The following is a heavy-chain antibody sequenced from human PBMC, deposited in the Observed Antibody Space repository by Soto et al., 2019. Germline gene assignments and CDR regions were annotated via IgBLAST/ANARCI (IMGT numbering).Heavy chain of an antibody. CDR1: GGSFSGYY. CDR2: INHSGST. CDR3: ARGPYPDV. V-gene: IGHV4-34*01. J-gene: IGHJ6*02. Sequence: QVQLQQWGAGLLKPSETLSLTCAVYGGSFSGYYWTWIRQPPGKGLEWIGEINHSGSTNYNPSLKSRFIISVDTSKKQFSLKLSSVTAADTAVYYCARGPYPDVWGQGTTVTVSS.